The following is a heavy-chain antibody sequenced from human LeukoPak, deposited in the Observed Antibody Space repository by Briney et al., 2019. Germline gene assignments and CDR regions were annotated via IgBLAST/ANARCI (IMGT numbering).Heavy chain of an antibody. CDR3: ASLGIFGVVTEYYYYYYMDV. D-gene: IGHD3-3*01. J-gene: IGHJ6*03. CDR2: INPNSGGT. V-gene: IGHV1-2*02. CDR1: GYTFTCYY. Sequence: ASVKVSCKASGYTFTCYYVHWVRQAPGQGLEWMGWINPNSGGTNYAQKFQGRVTMTRDTSVSTAYMQLSRLRSDDTAVYYCASLGIFGVVTEYYYYYYMDVWGKGTTVTVSS.